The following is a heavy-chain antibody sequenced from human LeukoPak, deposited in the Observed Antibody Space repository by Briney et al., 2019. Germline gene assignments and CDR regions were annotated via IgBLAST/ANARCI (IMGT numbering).Heavy chain of an antibody. CDR3: ARDSAKLGQKTIAAAGTRAFDY. CDR1: GGSISSYY. V-gene: IGHV4-4*07. Sequence: SETLSLTCTVSGGSISSYYWSWIRQPAGKGLGWIGRIYTSGSTNYNPSLKSRVTMSVDTSKNQFSLKLSSVTAADTAVYYCARDSAKLGQKTIAAAGTRAFDYRGQGTLVTVSS. CDR2: IYTSGST. D-gene: IGHD6-13*01. J-gene: IGHJ4*02.